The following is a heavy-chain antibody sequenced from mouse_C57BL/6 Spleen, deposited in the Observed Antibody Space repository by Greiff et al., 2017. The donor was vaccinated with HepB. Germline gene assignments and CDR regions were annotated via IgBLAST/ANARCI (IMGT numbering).Heavy chain of an antibody. J-gene: IGHJ4*01. CDR2: ISSGGDYI. Sequence: EVQLVESGEGLVKPGGSLKLSCAASGFTFSSYAMSWVRQTPEKRLEWVAYISSGGDYIYYADTVKGRFTISRDNARNTLYLQMSSLKSEDTAMYYCTRQDYYGSSDYAMDYWGQGTSVTVSS. V-gene: IGHV5-9-1*02. D-gene: IGHD1-1*01. CDR3: TRQDYYGSSDYAMDY. CDR1: GFTFSSYA.